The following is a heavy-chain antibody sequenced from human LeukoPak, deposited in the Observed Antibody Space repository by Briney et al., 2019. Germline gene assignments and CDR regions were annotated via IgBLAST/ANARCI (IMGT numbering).Heavy chain of an antibody. V-gene: IGHV3-23*01. Sequence: TGGSLRLSCAASGFTFSSYAMSWVRQAPGKGLEWVSAISGSGGSTYYADSVKGRFTTSRDNSKNTLYLQMNSLRAEDTAVYYCAKGRVDGDYYFDYWGQGTLVTVSS. CDR2: ISGSGGST. CDR1: GFTFSSYA. D-gene: IGHD4-17*01. CDR3: AKGRVDGDYYFDY. J-gene: IGHJ4*02.